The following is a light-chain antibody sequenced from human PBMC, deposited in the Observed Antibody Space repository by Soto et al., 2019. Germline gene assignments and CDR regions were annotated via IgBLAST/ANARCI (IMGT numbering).Light chain of an antibody. CDR1: TSDVGGYNL. CDR2: EGT. J-gene: IGLJ1*01. V-gene: IGLV2-23*01. CDR3: CSYASSSSYV. Sequence: QSLLTQPASVSGSPGQSITISCSGTTSDVGGYNLVSWYQQHTAKAPKLLIYEGTQRPSGVSSRFSGSKSGNTASLTISGLQAEDEADYYCCSYASSSSYVFGNGTKVTV.